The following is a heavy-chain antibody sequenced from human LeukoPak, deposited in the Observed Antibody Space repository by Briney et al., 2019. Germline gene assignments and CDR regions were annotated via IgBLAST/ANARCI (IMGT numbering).Heavy chain of an antibody. J-gene: IGHJ6*02. D-gene: IGHD2-15*01. CDR2: SYSGGST. Sequence: PGGSLRLSCAASGFTVSSNYMSWVRQAPGKGLEWVSLSYSGGSTYYADSVKGRFTISRDNSKTTLYLQMNSLRAEDTAVYYCARVPYCSGGSCYSYDYYGMDVWGQGTTVTVSS. CDR1: GFTVSSNY. CDR3: ARVPYCSGGSCYSYDYYGMDV. V-gene: IGHV3-53*01.